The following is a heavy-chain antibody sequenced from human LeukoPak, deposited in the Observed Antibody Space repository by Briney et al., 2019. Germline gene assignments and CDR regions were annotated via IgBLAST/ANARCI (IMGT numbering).Heavy chain of an antibody. CDR3: ARHNRAYSYGTFDY. CDR2: IYYSGST. J-gene: IGHJ4*02. D-gene: IGHD5-18*01. Sequence: SETLSLTCTVSGGSISSSVYYWGWIRQPPGKGLEWIGSIYYSGSTYYNASLKSRVTISVDTSKNQFSLKLSSVTAADTAVYYCARHNRAYSYGTFDYWGQGTLVTVSS. CDR1: GGSISSSVYY. V-gene: IGHV4-39*01.